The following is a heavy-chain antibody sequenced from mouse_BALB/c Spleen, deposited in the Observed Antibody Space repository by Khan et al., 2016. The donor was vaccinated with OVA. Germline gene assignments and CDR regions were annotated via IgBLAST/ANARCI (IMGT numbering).Heavy chain of an antibody. V-gene: IGHV1-7*01. CDR3: ARRGLRWDFDY. D-gene: IGHD1-1*01. J-gene: IGHJ2*01. CDR1: GYTFINYW. Sequence: VQLKQSGAELAKPGASVKMSCKASGYTFINYWILWVKQRPGQGLEWIGYINPSTGYTEYNQNFKDKATLTADKSSSTAYMQLSSLTSEDPAVYYCARRGLRWDFDYWGQGTTLTVSS. CDR2: INPSTGYT.